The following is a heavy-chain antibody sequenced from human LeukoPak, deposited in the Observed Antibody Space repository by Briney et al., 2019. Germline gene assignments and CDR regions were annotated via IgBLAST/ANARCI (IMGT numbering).Heavy chain of an antibody. CDR3: ARDSGGYCSSTSCFPDY. CDR2: FYYSGSY. Sequence: PSETLSLTCTVSGGSMSNSDYYWVWIRQFPGQGLQWIGSFYYSGSYYYNPSLKSRVTISADTSRNQFSLNLRSVNVADTAVYYCARDSGGYCSSTSCFPDYWGQGTLVTVSS. D-gene: IGHD2-2*01. CDR1: GGSMSNSDYY. V-gene: IGHV4-39*07. J-gene: IGHJ4*02.